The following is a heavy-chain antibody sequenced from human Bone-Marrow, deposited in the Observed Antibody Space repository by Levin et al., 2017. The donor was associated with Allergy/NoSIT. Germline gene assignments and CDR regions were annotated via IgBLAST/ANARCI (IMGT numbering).Heavy chain of an antibody. Sequence: ASVKVSCKASGYSFSRYWIGWVRQMPGKGLEWMGAIYPGDSDTNYSPSFQGRVTVSADESTNTAYLQWNTLEASDTGIYYCARRLTYGDADFWGQGTLVTVSS. CDR2: IYPGDSDT. J-gene: IGHJ4*02. CDR1: GYSFSRYW. D-gene: IGHD4-17*01. CDR3: ARRLTYGDADF. V-gene: IGHV5-51*01.